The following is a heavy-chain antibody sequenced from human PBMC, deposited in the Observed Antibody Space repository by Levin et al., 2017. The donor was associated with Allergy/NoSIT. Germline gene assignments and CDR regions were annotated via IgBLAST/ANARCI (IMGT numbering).Heavy chain of an antibody. CDR2: INHSGST. D-gene: IGHD2-8*01. V-gene: IGHV4-34*01. CDR3: ARAEYMYAYRAFDI. Sequence: PSETLSLTCAVYGGSFRGYYWTWIRQTPGKGLEWIGEINHSGSTDYNPSLKSRVTISVDTSKNQFSLNVISVTAADTAVYYCARAEYMYAYRAFDIWGQGTMVIVSS. J-gene: IGHJ3*02. CDR1: GGSFRGYY.